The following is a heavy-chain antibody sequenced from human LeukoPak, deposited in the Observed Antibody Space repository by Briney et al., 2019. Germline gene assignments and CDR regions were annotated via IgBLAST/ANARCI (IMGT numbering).Heavy chain of an antibody. D-gene: IGHD3-22*01. CDR1: GFTFSSYS. V-gene: IGHV3-21*01. CDR2: ISSSSSYI. CDR3: ARARPDYDSSGNAPDY. Sequence: GGSLRLSCAASGFTFSSYSMNWVRQAPGKGLEWVSSISSSSSYIYYADSVKGRFTISRDNAKNSLYLQMNSLRAEDTAVYYCARARPDYDSSGNAPDYWGQGTLVTVSS. J-gene: IGHJ4*02.